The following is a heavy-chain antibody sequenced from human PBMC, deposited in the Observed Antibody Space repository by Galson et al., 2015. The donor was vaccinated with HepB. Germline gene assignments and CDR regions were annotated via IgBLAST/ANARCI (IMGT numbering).Heavy chain of an antibody. Sequence: SLRLSCAASGFTFSSYAMSWVRQAPGKGLEWVSAISGSGGSTYYADSVKGRFTISRDNAKKSLYLQMNSLRADDTAMYYCARDRLGITLSKVAVGRESGFDIWGQGTMVTVSS. D-gene: IGHD2/OR15-2a*01. CDR3: ARDRLGITLSKVAVGRESGFDI. J-gene: IGHJ3*02. CDR1: GFTFSSYA. V-gene: IGHV3-23*01. CDR2: ISGSGGST.